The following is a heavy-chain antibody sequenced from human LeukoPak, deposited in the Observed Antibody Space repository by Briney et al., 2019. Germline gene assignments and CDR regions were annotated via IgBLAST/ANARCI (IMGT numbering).Heavy chain of an antibody. CDR2: ISGSDGST. CDR3: AKGGDWEPLDY. J-gene: IGHJ4*02. Sequence: GGSLRLSCAASGFTFSSYAMSWVRQGPGKGLEWVSAISGSDGSTHYADSVKGRFTISRDNSKNTLYLQMNSLRAEDTAVYYCAKGGDWEPLDYWGQGTLLTVSS. CDR1: GFTFSSYA. V-gene: IGHV3-23*01. D-gene: IGHD1-26*01.